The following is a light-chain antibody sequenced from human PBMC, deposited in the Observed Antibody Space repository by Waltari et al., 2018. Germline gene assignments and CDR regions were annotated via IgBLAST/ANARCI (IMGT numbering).Light chain of an antibody. CDR3: QQSYRVPYT. Sequence: SPSSLSASVGDRVTITCRSSQSISNYLNWYQQKPGKAPKLLIYAASSLQSGVPSSFSGSGSGTDFTLTISSLQPEDFASYSCQQSYRVPYTFGQGTTLEIK. CDR1: QSISNY. J-gene: IGKJ2*01. V-gene: IGKV1-39*01. CDR2: AAS.